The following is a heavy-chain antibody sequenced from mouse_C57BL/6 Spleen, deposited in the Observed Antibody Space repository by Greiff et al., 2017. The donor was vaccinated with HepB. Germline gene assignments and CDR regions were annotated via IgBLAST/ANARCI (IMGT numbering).Heavy chain of an antibody. V-gene: IGHV1-15*01. CDR1: GYTFTDYE. CDR3: TGGDYDRFAY. J-gene: IGHJ3*01. CDR2: IDPETGGT. D-gene: IGHD2-4*01. Sequence: QVQLKESGAELVRPGASVTLSCKASGYTFTDYEMHWVKQTPVHGLEWIGAIDPETGGTAYNQKFKVKAILTADKSSSTAYMELRSLASEDSAVYYCTGGDYDRFAYWGQGTLVTVSA.